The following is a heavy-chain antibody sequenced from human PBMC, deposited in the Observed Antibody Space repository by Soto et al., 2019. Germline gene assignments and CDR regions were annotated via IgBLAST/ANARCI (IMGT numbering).Heavy chain of an antibody. CDR2: TYYRSKWYN. Sequence: SQTLSLTCAISGDSVSSNSAAWNWIRQSPSRGLEWLGRTYYRSKWYNDYAVSVKSRITINPDTSKNRFSLQLNSVTPEDTAVYYCARDRSSSSVSYYYYYYGMDVWGQGTTVTVSS. D-gene: IGHD6-6*01. CDR1: GDSVSSNSAA. J-gene: IGHJ6*02. V-gene: IGHV6-1*01. CDR3: ARDRSSSSVSYYYYYYGMDV.